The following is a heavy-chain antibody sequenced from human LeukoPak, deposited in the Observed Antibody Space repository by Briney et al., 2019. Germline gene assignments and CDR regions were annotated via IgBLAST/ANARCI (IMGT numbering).Heavy chain of an antibody. J-gene: IGHJ4*02. V-gene: IGHV3-7*01. CDR3: ARDKPGGSYYGSIFDS. Sequence: GGSLRLSCEASGFTFSSYWMSWVRQAPGKGLEWVANIRDDGGEIYYVDSVKGRFTISRDNAKSSLFLQMNSLRAEDAAVYYCARDKPGGSYYGSIFDSWGQGTLVTVSS. D-gene: IGHD3-16*01. CDR2: IRDDGGEI. CDR1: GFTFSSYW.